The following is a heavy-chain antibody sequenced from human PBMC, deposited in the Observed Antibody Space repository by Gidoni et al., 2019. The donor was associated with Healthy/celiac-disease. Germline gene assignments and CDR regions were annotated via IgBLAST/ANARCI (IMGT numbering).Heavy chain of an antibody. Sequence: QVQLVESGGGVVQPGRSLRLSCAASGFPFSSYAMHWVRQAPGKGLEWVAVISYDGSNKYYADSVKGRFTISRDNSKNTLYLQMNSLRAEDTAVYYCALNTAIVLPVDYWGQGTLVTVSS. D-gene: IGHD5-18*01. V-gene: IGHV3-30-3*01. CDR1: GFPFSSYA. J-gene: IGHJ4*02. CDR3: ALNTAIVLPVDY. CDR2: ISYDGSNK.